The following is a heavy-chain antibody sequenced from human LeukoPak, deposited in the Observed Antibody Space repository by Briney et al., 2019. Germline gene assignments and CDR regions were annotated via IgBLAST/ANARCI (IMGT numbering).Heavy chain of an antibody. V-gene: IGHV4-59*01. CDR3: ARGPEDVLLWFGESPFDT. CDR2: IYYSGST. Sequence: PSETLSLTCTVSGGSISSYYWSWIRQPPGKGLEWIGYIYYSGSTNYNPSLKSRVTISVDTSKNQFSLKLSSVTEANTAVYYCARGPEDVLLWFGESPFDTWGQGTLVTASS. J-gene: IGHJ4*02. D-gene: IGHD3-10*01. CDR1: GGSISSYY.